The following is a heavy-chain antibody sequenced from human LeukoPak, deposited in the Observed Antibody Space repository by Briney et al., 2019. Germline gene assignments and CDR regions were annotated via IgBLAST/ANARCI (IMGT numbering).Heavy chain of an antibody. Sequence: PGRSLRLSCAASGFTFSSYAMHWVRQAPGKGLEWVAVISYDGSNKYYAGSMKGRFTISRDNSKNTLYLQMNSLRAEDTAVYYCARLAAVLDYWGQGTLVIVSS. J-gene: IGHJ4*02. CDR2: ISYDGSNK. CDR3: ARLAAVLDY. D-gene: IGHD6-13*01. V-gene: IGHV3-30-3*01. CDR1: GFTFSSYA.